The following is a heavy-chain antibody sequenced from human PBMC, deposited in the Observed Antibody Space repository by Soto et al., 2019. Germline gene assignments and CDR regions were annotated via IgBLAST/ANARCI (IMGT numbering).Heavy chain of an antibody. Sequence: PSETLSLTCTVSGDSMTYSYWSWIRLLPGKGLEWVGYIYYSGSTSYNPSLRRRVIMSVDTSKRQFSLKLKSVTAADTAIYYCARRTVNIRTFYSGLKTHCFDYWGQGAPVTVSS. J-gene: IGHJ4*02. V-gene: IGHV4-59*08. CDR1: GDSMTYSY. CDR3: ARRTVNIRTFYSGLKTHCFDY. D-gene: IGHD6-19*01. CDR2: IYYSGST.